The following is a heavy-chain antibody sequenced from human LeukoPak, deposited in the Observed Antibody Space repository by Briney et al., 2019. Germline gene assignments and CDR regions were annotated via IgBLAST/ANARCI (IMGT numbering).Heavy chain of an antibody. V-gene: IGHV4-38-2*01. CDR2: IYHSEST. Sequence: SETLSLTCAVSGYSISSGYYWGWIRQPPGKGLEWIGSIYHSESTYYNPSLKSRVTISVDTSKNQFSLKLSSVTAADTAVYYCARHDGYSSSSHYFDYWGQGTLVTVSS. J-gene: IGHJ4*02. CDR1: GYSISSGYY. D-gene: IGHD6-6*01. CDR3: ARHDGYSSSSHYFDY.